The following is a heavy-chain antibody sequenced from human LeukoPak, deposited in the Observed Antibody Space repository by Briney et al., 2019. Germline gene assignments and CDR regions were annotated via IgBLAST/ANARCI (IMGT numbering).Heavy chain of an antibody. Sequence: GSLRLSCAASGFTFSSYAMHWVRQPPGKGLEWIGEINHSGSTNYNPSLKSRVTISVDTSKNQFSLKLSSVTAADTAVYYCAMGPAYSSGWYALWDWGQGTLVTVSS. CDR2: INHSGST. CDR3: AMGPAYSSGWYALWD. CDR1: GFTFSSYA. V-gene: IGHV4-34*08. J-gene: IGHJ4*02. D-gene: IGHD6-19*01.